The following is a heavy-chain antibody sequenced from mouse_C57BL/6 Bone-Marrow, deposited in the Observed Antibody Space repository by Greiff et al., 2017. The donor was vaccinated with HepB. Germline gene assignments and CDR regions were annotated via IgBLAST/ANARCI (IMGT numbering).Heavy chain of an antibody. D-gene: IGHD2-5*01. CDR2: ISNLAYSI. CDR1: GFTFSDYG. J-gene: IGHJ4*01. CDR3: ARHGAYYSNLCRDY. Sequence: EVKLMEFGGGLVQPGGSLKLSCAASGFTFSDYGMAWVRQAPRKGPEWVAFISNLAYSIYYADTVTGRFTISRENAKNTLYLEMSSLRSEDTAMYYCARHGAYYSNLCRDYWGQGTSVTVAA. V-gene: IGHV5-15*01.